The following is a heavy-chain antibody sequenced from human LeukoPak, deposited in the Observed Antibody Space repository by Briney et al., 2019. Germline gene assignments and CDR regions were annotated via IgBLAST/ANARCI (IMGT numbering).Heavy chain of an antibody. J-gene: IGHJ4*02. CDR3: ATDGYSGSYFGSFDY. V-gene: IGHV1-24*01. D-gene: IGHD1-26*01. Sequence: ASVKVSCKVSGYTLTELSMHWVRQAPGKGLEWMGGFDPEDGETIYAQKFQGRVTMTEDTSTDTAYMELSSLRSEDTAVYYCATDGYSGSYFGSFDYWGQGTLVTVSS. CDR1: GYTLTELS. CDR2: FDPEDGET.